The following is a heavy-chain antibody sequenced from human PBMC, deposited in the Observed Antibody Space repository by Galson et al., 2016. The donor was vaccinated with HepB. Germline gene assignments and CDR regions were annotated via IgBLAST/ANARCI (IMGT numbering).Heavy chain of an antibody. Sequence: SVKVSCKASGYSLISYSMHWVRQAPGQRLEWMGWINVGNGDTKYSQKFEGRVTITRDTSASIDYMELSSLRFEDTAVYYCARGHVWSRGAFDIWGQGTMVTVSS. CDR2: INVGNGDT. V-gene: IGHV1-3*01. D-gene: IGHD3-10*01. CDR1: GYSLISYS. J-gene: IGHJ3*02. CDR3: ARGHVWSRGAFDI.